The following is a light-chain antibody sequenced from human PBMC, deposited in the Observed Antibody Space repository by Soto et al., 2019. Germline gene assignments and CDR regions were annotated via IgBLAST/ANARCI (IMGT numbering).Light chain of an antibody. CDR1: SSDVVSYNL. J-gene: IGLJ1*01. V-gene: IGLV2-23*02. CDR2: EVS. Sequence: QSVLAQPASVSGSPGQSITISCTGTSSDVVSYNLVSWYQQHPGKAPKVMIYEVSKRPSGVSNRFSGSKSGNTASLTISGLQAEDEADYYCCSYAGSYVFGTGTKVTVL. CDR3: CSYAGSYV.